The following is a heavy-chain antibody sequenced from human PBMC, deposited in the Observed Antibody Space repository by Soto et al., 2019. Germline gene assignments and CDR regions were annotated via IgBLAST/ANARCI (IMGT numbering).Heavy chain of an antibody. CDR1: DDSFRGAEYY. J-gene: IGHJ4*02. CDR2: TYYNGDT. Sequence: SETLSLTCTVSDDSFRGAEYYWSWIRQPLGKGPEWIGYTYYNGDTKYNPALRSRVTMSEDTSKNQLSLRLSSVTAADTAVYFCARGPAYIDGWRTFDLWGRGILVTVSS. CDR3: ARGPAYIDGWRTFDL. V-gene: IGHV4-61*08. D-gene: IGHD6-19*01.